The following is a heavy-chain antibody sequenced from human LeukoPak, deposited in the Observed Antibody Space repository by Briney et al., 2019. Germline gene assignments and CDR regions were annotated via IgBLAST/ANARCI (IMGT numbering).Heavy chain of an antibody. CDR2: IKSKTDGGTT. CDR1: GFTFSNAW. J-gene: IGHJ4*02. CDR3: TTGLHGLRYFDWLFPPPDY. V-gene: IGHV3-15*01. Sequence: PGGSLRLSCAASGFTFSNAWMSWVRQAPGKGLEWVGRIKSKTDGGTTDYAAPVKGRFTISGDDSKNTLYLQMNSLKTEDTAVYYCTTGLHGLRYFDWLFPPPDYWGQGTLVTVSS. D-gene: IGHD3-9*01.